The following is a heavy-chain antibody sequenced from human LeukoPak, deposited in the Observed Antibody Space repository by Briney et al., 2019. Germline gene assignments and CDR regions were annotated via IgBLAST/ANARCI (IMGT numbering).Heavy chain of an antibody. CDR1: GFTLSNYG. D-gene: IGHD6-6*01. J-gene: IGHJ4*02. CDR3: ARGGAARPDY. V-gene: IGHV3-48*01. CDR2: ISSTSSAK. Sequence: GGSLRLSCVASGFTLSNYGINWVRQAPGKGREWVSYISSTSSAKNYADSVKGRFTISRDNAKNSLYLQMNSLRVEDTAVYYCARGGAARPDYWGQGTLVTVSS.